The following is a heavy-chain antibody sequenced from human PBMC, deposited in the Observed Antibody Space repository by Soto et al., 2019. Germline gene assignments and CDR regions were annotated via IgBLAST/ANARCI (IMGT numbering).Heavy chain of an antibody. CDR3: ARGDDGYSYGSPPGIY. D-gene: IGHD5-18*01. Sequence: QVQLVQSGADVKKPGSSVKVSCRASGGSFSTYAFSWVRQAPGQGLEWMGGIIPLFGAGNYAQKFQGRVTITADRSTSTVYMELSSLRSEDTAVYYCARGDDGYSYGSPPGIYWGQGTLVTVSS. J-gene: IGHJ4*02. V-gene: IGHV1-69*06. CDR2: IIPLFGAG. CDR1: GGSFSTYA.